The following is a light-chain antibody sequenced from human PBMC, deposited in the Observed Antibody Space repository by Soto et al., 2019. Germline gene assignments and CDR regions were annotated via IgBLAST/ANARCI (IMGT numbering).Light chain of an antibody. CDR3: KQYKNWPL. Sequence: MMMTHSPATFSVSPMERVNLSFRASHSVNSHVAWYQQKPGQAPRLLLYGASTRATGIPVRFSGSGFGTEFTLTISSLQSEDFAVYYCKQYKNWPLFGQGTRLEIK. CDR2: GAS. J-gene: IGKJ5*01. V-gene: IGKV3-15*01. CDR1: HSVNSH.